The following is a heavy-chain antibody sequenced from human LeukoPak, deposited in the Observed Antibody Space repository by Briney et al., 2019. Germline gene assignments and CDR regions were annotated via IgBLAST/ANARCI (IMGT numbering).Heavy chain of an antibody. CDR3: ATVAVIRGVTYFDY. CDR1: GDSISSYY. Sequence: SETLSLTCTVSGDSISSYYWSWIRQPPGKGLEWLAYLFYSGSTNYNPSLESRVTISVDTSKNQFSLKLRSVTAADTAVYYCATVAVIRGVTYFDYWGQGTLVTVSS. CDR2: LFYSGST. D-gene: IGHD3-10*01. V-gene: IGHV4-59*01. J-gene: IGHJ4*02.